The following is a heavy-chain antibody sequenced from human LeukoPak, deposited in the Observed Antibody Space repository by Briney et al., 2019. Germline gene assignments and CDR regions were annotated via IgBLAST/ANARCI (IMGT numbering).Heavy chain of an antibody. V-gene: IGHV3-30*02. CDR3: AEDLERITMVRGVYFDY. D-gene: IGHD3-10*01. Sequence: GGSLRLSCAASGFTFSSYGMHWVRQAPGKGLEWVAFIRYDGSNKYYADSVKGRFTISRDNSKNTLYLQMNSLRAEDTAVYYCAEDLERITMVRGVYFDYWGQGTLVTVSS. CDR2: IRYDGSNK. CDR1: GFTFSSYG. J-gene: IGHJ4*02.